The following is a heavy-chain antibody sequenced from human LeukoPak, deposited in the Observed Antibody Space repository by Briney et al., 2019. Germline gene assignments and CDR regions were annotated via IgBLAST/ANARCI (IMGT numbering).Heavy chain of an antibody. CDR3: ARDEINYGSGSYFDF. CDR1: GDSIRTYH. J-gene: IGHJ4*02. D-gene: IGHD3-10*01. Sequence: SETLSLTCTVSGDSIRTYHWNWIRQSPGKGLEWIGSAHYSGSGKHNPSLKSRLTISVDTSKNQVSLKLSSITAADTAVYYCARDEINYGSGSYFDFWGQGTLVTVSS. CDR2: AHYSGSG. V-gene: IGHV4-59*01.